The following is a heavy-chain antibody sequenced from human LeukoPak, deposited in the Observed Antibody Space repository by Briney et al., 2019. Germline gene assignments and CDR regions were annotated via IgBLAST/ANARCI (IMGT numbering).Heavy chain of an antibody. Sequence: GGSLRLSCAASGFTFSSYAMSWVRQAPGKGLEWVSAISGSGGSTYYADSVKGRFTISRDNSKNTLYLQMNSLRAEDTAVYYRAKDQLWLHPAALSYWGQGTLVTVSS. CDR3: AKDQLWLHPAALSY. J-gene: IGHJ4*02. CDR1: GFTFSSYA. D-gene: IGHD5-18*01. V-gene: IGHV3-23*01. CDR2: ISGSGGST.